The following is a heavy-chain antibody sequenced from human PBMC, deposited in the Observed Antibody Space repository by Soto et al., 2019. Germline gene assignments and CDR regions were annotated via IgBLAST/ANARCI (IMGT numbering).Heavy chain of an antibody. J-gene: IGHJ4*02. CDR2: IYWDDDK. CDR1: GFSLSTNGVG. V-gene: IGHV2-5*02. D-gene: IGHD4-17*01. Sequence: QITLKESGPTLVKPTQTLTLTCTFSGFSLSTNGVGVGWISQPPGQALEWLALIYWDDDKRYSPSLRSRLTIPKHNSKNRVVLTMSTMEPGHTGKVYCAQSPYGDYPIDYWGKGTLVTVSS. CDR3: AQSPYGDYPIDY.